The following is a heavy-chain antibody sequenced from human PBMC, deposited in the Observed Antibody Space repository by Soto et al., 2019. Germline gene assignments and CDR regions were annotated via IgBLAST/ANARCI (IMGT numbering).Heavy chain of an antibody. CDR1: GFTFSRNA. Sequence: EVQVLESGGDLVQPGGSLRLSCAASGFTFSRNAMNWVRQAPGKGLEWVSTISGSGDRTYYADSVQGRFTISRDNSKNTVYLQMNSLRVEDTAVYYCAKGAYGSGTYYFFDYWGQGTLVTVSS. CDR3: AKGAYGSGTYYFFDY. J-gene: IGHJ4*02. CDR2: ISGSGDRT. V-gene: IGHV3-23*01. D-gene: IGHD3-10*01.